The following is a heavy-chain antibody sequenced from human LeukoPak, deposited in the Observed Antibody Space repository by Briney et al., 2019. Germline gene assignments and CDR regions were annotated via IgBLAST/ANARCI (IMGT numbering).Heavy chain of an antibody. J-gene: IGHJ6*04. Sequence: GGSLRLSCAASGFTFSSYGMSWVRQAPGKGLEWVAVISYDGSNKYYADSVKGRLTISRDNSKNTLFLQMNSPRAEDTAVYYCAKGRITMVRGVSMDVWGKGTTVTVSS. CDR2: ISYDGSNK. V-gene: IGHV3-30*18. D-gene: IGHD3-10*01. CDR3: AKGRITMVRGVSMDV. CDR1: GFTFSSYG.